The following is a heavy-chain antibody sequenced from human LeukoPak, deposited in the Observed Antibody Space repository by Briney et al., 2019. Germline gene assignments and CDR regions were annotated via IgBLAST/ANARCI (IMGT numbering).Heavy chain of an antibody. V-gene: IGHV3-21*01. Sequence: GGSLRLSCAASGFTFSSYSMNWVRQAPGKGLEWVSSISSSSSYIYYADSMKGRFTISRDNAKNSLYLQMNSLRAEETAVYYCARDPGEGRVPAANYWGQGTLVTVSS. J-gene: IGHJ4*02. D-gene: IGHD2-2*01. CDR3: ARDPGEGRVPAANY. CDR2: ISSSSSYI. CDR1: GFTFSSYS.